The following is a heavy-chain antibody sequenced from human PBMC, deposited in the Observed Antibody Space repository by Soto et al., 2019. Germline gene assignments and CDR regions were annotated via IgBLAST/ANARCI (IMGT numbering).Heavy chain of an antibody. CDR3: APPLGKDAVTLFDD. J-gene: IGHJ4*02. V-gene: IGHV1-69*13. Sequence: SVKVSCKASGGTFSSYSISWVRQAPGQGLEWMGGIIPIFGTANYAQKFQGRVTITADESTSTAYMELSSLRSEDTAVYYCAPPLGKDAVTLFDDWGQGTLVTVSS. CDR1: GGTFSSYS. D-gene: IGHD4-17*01. CDR2: IIPIFGTA.